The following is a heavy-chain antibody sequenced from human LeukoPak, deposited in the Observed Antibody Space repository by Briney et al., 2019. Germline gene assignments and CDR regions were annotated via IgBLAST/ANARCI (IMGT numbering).Heavy chain of an antibody. CDR3: AKDTSSGYYLPGY. CDR1: GFTFSSYG. D-gene: IGHD3-22*01. CDR2: IWYDGSNK. V-gene: IGHV3-33*06. Sequence: PGGSLRLSCAASGFTFSSYGMHWVRQAPGKGLEWVAVIWYDGSNKYYADSVKGRFTISRDNSKNTLYLQMNSLRAEDTAVYYCAKDTSSGYYLPGYWGQGTLVTVSS. J-gene: IGHJ4*02.